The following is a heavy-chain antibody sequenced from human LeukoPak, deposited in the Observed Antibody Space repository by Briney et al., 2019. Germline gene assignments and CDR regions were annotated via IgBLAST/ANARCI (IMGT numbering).Heavy chain of an antibody. CDR3: ARSLRNAFDI. V-gene: IGHV3-33*07. D-gene: IGHD3-3*01. CDR2: IRYDGSNK. Sequence: PGGSLRLSCAASGFTFSSYGIYWVRQAPGKGLQWVAFIRYDGSNKYYADSVKGRFTISTDNANNSLYLQMNSLRAEDTAVYYCARSLRNAFDIWGQGTMVTVSS. J-gene: IGHJ3*02. CDR1: GFTFSSYG.